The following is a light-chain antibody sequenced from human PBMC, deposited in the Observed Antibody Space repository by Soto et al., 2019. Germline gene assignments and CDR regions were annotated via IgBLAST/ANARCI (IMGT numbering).Light chain of an antibody. CDR1: QSISSW. CDR2: DAS. V-gene: IGKV1-5*01. Sequence: DIQMTQSPSTLSSSVGDIFTITCRSSQSISSWLAWYQQKPGKAPKLLIYDASSLESGVPSRFSGSGSGTEFTLTISSLQPDDFATYYCQQYNSYSPRTFGQGTKVDI. J-gene: IGKJ1*01. CDR3: QQYNSYSPRT.